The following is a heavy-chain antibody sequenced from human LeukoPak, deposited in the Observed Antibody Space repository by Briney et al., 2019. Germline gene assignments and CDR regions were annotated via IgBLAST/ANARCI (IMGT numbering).Heavy chain of an antibody. Sequence: RGESLKISCKGSGYSFTSYWIGWVRQMPGKGLEWMGIIYPGDSDTRYSPSFQGQVTISADKSISTAYLQWSSLKASDTAMYYCARDVSRVPAANCFDYWGQGTLVTVSS. D-gene: IGHD2-2*01. CDR3: ARDVSRVPAANCFDY. J-gene: IGHJ4*02. CDR1: GYSFTSYW. V-gene: IGHV5-51*01. CDR2: IYPGDSDT.